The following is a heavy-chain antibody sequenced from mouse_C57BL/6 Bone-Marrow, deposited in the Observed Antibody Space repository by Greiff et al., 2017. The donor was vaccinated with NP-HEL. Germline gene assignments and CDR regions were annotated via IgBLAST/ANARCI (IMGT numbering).Heavy chain of an antibody. CDR2: ISTLAYSI. CDR3: ARRKGGYFDY. CDR1: GFTFSDYG. V-gene: IGHV5-15*04. Sequence: EVTLVESGGGLVQPGGSLKLSCAASGFTFSDYGMAWVRQAPRKGPAWVAFISTLAYSIYYADTVTGRFTISRENAKNTLYLEMSSLRSEDTAMYYCARRKGGYFDYWGQGTTLTVSS. J-gene: IGHJ2*01.